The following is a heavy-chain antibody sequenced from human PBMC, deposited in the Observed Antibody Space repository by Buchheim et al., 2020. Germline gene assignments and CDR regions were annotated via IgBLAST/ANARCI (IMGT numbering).Heavy chain of an antibody. D-gene: IGHD3-10*01. CDR1: GFTFSSYA. CDR3: AKDLLLWFGEANYYYYGMDV. J-gene: IGHJ6*02. CDR2: ISGSGDST. V-gene: IGHV3-23*04. Sequence: EVQLVESGGGLVQPGGSLRLSCAASGFTFSSYAMSWVRQAPGKGLEWVSAISGSGDSTYYADSVKGRLTISRDNSKNKLYLQMNSLRAEDTAVYYCAKDLLLWFGEANYYYYGMDVWGQGTT.